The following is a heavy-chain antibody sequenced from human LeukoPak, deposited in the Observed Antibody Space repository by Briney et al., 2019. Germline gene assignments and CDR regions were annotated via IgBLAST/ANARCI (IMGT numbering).Heavy chain of an antibody. Sequence: ASVKVSCKASGYTFTGYDINWVRQATGQGLEWMGWMNPNSGNTGYAQKFQGRVTMTRDTSITTAYMEMSRLRSDDTALYYCARSPHILTGENFDYWGQGTLVTVSS. J-gene: IGHJ4*02. CDR3: ARSPHILTGENFDY. V-gene: IGHV1-8*01. CDR2: MNPNSGNT. CDR1: GYTFTGYD. D-gene: IGHD3-9*01.